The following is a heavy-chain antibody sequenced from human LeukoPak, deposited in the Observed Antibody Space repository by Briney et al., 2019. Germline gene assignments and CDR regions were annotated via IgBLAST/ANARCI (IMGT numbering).Heavy chain of an antibody. CDR2: IYYSGST. CDR1: GGSISSYY. J-gene: IGHJ4*02. D-gene: IGHD5-12*01. CDR3: ARVSGYDWESFYDY. Sequence: SETLSLTCTVSGGSISSYYWSWTRQPPGKGLEWIGYIYYSGSTNYNPSLKSRVTISVDTSKNQFSLKLSSVTAADTAMYYCARVSGYDWESFYDYWGQGSLVTVSS. V-gene: IGHV4-59*01.